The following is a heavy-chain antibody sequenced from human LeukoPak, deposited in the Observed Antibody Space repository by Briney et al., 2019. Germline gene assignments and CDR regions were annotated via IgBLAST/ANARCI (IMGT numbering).Heavy chain of an antibody. D-gene: IGHD3-10*01. V-gene: IGHV5-51*01. CDR2: IYPGDSDT. J-gene: IGHJ5*02. CDR3: ARLGGSGSETNWFDP. CDR1: GYSFTTYW. Sequence: GESLKISCKGSGYSFTTYWIGWVRQMPAKGLEWMGIIYPGDSDTRYSPSFQGHVTISADKSISTAYQQWSSLKASYIAMYYSARLGGSGSETNWFDPWGQGTLVTVSS.